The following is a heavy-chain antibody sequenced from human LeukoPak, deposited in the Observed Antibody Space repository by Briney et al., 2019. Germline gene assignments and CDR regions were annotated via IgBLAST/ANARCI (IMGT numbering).Heavy chain of an antibody. CDR2: INPSGGST. J-gene: IGHJ5*02. V-gene: IGHV1-46*01. D-gene: IGHD2-2*01. CDR3: ARARGVVVPAAPNGIWFDP. Sequence: ASVKVSCKASGYTFTSYYMHWVRQAPGQGLEWMGIINPSGGSTSYAQKFQGRVTMTRDMSTSTVYMELGSLRSEDTAVYYCARARGVVVPAAPNGIWFDPWGQGTLVTVSS. CDR1: GYTFTSYY.